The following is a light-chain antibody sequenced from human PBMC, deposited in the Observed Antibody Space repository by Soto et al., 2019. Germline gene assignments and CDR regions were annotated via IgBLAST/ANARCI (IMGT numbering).Light chain of an antibody. V-gene: IGKV3-15*01. Sequence: EVVMTQSPATLSLSPGERATLSCRASQSVSSLLAWYQQIPGQAPRLLIYRASYRATGVSGRFSGSGSGTEFTLTITSLQSEDFADYYCQQYNEWPITFGQGTRLEI. CDR1: QSVSSL. J-gene: IGKJ5*01. CDR2: RAS. CDR3: QQYNEWPIT.